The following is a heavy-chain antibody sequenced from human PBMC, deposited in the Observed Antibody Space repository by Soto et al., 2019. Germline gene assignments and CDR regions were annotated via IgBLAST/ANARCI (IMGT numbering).Heavy chain of an antibody. D-gene: IGHD5-18*01. CDR3: ARHQWDTAIENYYRDV. Sequence: PSETLSLTCTVSGGSISSSSYYWGWIRQPPGKGLEWIGSIYYSGSTYYNPSLKSRVTISVDTSKNHFSLKLSSVTAADTAVYYCARHQWDTAIENYYRDVWGKGTTVTVSS. J-gene: IGHJ6*03. V-gene: IGHV4-39*01. CDR1: GGSISSSSYY. CDR2: IYYSGST.